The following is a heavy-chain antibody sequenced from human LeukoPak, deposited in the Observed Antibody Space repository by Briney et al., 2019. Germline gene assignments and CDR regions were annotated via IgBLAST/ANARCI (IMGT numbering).Heavy chain of an antibody. Sequence: PGGSLRLSCAASGFTFSSYAMSWVRQAPGKGLEWVSAISGSGGSTYYADSVKGRFTISRDNAKNSLYLQMNSLRAEDTAAYYCARGGGVVVTTRTDYWGQGTLVTVSS. CDR3: ARGGGVVVTTRTDY. CDR1: GFTFSSYA. V-gene: IGHV3-23*01. J-gene: IGHJ4*02. D-gene: IGHD3-22*01. CDR2: ISGSGGST.